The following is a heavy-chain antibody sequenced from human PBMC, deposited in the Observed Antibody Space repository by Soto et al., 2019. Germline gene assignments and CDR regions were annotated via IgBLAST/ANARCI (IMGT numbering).Heavy chain of an antibody. CDR2: ISAYNGNT. J-gene: IGHJ3*02. CDR1: GYTFTSYG. V-gene: IGHV1-18*01. CDR3: ARSKVVVAANDAFDI. Sequence: ASVKVSCKASGYTFTSYGISWVRQAPGQGLEWMGWISAYNGNTNYAQKLQGRVTMTTDTSTSTAYMELRSLRSDDTAVYYCARSKVVVAANDAFDIWGQGTMVTVSS. D-gene: IGHD3-22*01.